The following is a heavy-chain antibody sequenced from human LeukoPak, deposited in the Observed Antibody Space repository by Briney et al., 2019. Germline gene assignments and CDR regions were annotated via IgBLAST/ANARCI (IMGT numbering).Heavy chain of an antibody. J-gene: IGHJ3*02. V-gene: IGHV3-23*01. D-gene: IGHD3-3*01. Sequence: HPGGSLRLSCAASGFTFSSYAMSWVRQAPGKGLEWVSAISGSGGSTYYADSVKGRFTISRDNSKNTLYLQMNSLRAEDTAVYYCAKGLRPRFLEWFRAFDIWGQGTMVTVSS. CDR1: GFTFSSYA. CDR2: ISGSGGST. CDR3: AKGLRPRFLEWFRAFDI.